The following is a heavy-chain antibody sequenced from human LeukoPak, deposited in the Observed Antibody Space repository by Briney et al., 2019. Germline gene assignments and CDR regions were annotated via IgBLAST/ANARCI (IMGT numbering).Heavy chain of an antibody. CDR1: GFNFNYFA. V-gene: IGHV3-23*01. J-gene: IGHJ4*02. D-gene: IGHD4-23*01. CDR3: SRIKYGGNSGYHFDY. Sequence: GGSLRLSCSASGFNFNYFAMSWIPHAPRKRLEWVSTIGDSGSGGSYADSVRGRFTISRDNSKNIVYLQMHSLRVDDSAVYYCSRIKYGGNSGYHFDYWGQGTLVTVSS. CDR2: IGDSGSGG.